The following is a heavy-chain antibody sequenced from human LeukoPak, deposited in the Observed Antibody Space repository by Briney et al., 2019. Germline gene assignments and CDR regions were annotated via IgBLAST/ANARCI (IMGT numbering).Heavy chain of an antibody. J-gene: IGHJ4*02. D-gene: IGHD3-22*01. CDR1: GFAFSSFS. CDR2: ISSISGSL. V-gene: IGHV3-48*04. CDR3: ARDADSSGYYPISVFDY. Sequence: GGSLRLSCAASGFAFSSFSMNWVRQAPGKGLEWVSYISSISGSLYYADSVRGRFTMSRDNAKNSLYLQMNSLRADDTAVYYCARDADSSGYYPISVFDYWGQGTLVTVSS.